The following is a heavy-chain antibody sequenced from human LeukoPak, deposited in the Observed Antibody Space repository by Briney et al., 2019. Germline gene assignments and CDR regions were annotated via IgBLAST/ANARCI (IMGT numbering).Heavy chain of an antibody. CDR1: GFTFSDYA. CDR3: AKATTTVTPHYFDS. J-gene: IGHJ4*02. CDR2: ISGGGGST. Sequence: PGGSLRLSCAASGFTFSDYAMNWVRQAPGKGLEWVSAISGGGGSTYYAGSVRGRFTISRDNSKNTLYLQMNSLRVEDTAVYYCAKATTTVTPHYFDSWGQGTLLTVSS. D-gene: IGHD4-17*01. V-gene: IGHV3-23*01.